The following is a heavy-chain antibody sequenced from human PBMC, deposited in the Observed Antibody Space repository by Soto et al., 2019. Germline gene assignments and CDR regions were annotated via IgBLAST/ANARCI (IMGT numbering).Heavy chain of an antibody. CDR1: GFSLGNDGMG. Sequence: QVTLKESGPVLMKTTETLTLTCAVSGFSLGNDGMGVTWIRQTPGRALEWLAHIFPTDEKSYSPTLKSRLVISKDTSKGQVVLTMTNENPLDTATYYCARIFGAGWSGGFRYYGMDVWGQGTAVTVSS. CDR3: ARIFGAGWSGGFRYYGMDV. V-gene: IGHV2-26*01. D-gene: IGHD6-19*01. J-gene: IGHJ6*02. CDR2: IFPTDEK.